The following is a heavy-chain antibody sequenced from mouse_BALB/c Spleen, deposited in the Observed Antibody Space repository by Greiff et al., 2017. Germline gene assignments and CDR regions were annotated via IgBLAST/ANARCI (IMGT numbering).Heavy chain of an antibody. CDR2: INPYNGAT. V-gene: IGHV1-26*01. CDR3: ARERGEGYFDV. Sequence: EVQLQQSGPELVKPGASVKISCKASGYSFTGYYMHWVKQSHVKSLEWIGRINPYNGATSYNQNFKDKASLTVDKSSSTAYMELHSLTSEDSAVYYCARERGEGYFDVWGAGTTVTVSS. J-gene: IGHJ1*01. CDR1: GYSFTGYY.